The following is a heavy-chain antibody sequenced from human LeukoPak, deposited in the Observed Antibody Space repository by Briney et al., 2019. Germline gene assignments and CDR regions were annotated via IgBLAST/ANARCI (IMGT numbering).Heavy chain of an antibody. Sequence: SETLSLTCTVSGASISSFYWSWIRQPPGKGLEWIGYISYSGSTSYNPSLKTRVTISLDTSKNQFSLRLSSLTAADTAVYYCARFQSSAWYYLDYWGQGTLVTVSS. CDR3: ARFQSSAWYYLDY. V-gene: IGHV4-59*08. D-gene: IGHD6-19*01. CDR2: ISYSGST. CDR1: GASISSFY. J-gene: IGHJ4*02.